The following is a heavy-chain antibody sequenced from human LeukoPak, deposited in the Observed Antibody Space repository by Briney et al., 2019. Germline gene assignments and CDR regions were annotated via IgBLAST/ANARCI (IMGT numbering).Heavy chain of an antibody. CDR2: IYYSGNT. CDR1: GGSISSSSYY. D-gene: IGHD3-3*01. CDR3: ASAITIFGVGTDY. Sequence: PSETLSLTCTVSGGSISSSSYYWGWIRQPPGKGLEWIGSIYYSGNTYYNPSLKSRVTISVDTSKNQFSLKLSSVTAADTAVYYCASAITIFGVGTDYWGQGTLVTVSS. J-gene: IGHJ4*02. V-gene: IGHV4-39*07.